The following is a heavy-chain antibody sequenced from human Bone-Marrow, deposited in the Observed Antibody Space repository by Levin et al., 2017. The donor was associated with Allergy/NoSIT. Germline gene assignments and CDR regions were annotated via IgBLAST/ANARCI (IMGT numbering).Heavy chain of an antibody. CDR3: ARETTKGDGIDY. J-gene: IGHJ4*02. D-gene: IGHD1-1*01. V-gene: IGHV4-59*01. CDR1: GDSIDNYH. CDR2: IDYSGIT. Sequence: SETLSLTCKVSGDSIDNYHWNWIRQAPGKGLEWIGFIDYSGITNYNSALKSRVTILKDTSKNEFSLKVTSVTAADTAVYYCARETTKGDGIDYWGQGTLVTVSS.